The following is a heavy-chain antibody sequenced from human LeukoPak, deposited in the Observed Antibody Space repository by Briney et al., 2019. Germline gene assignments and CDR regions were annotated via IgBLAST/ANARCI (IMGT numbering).Heavy chain of an antibody. D-gene: IGHD5-12*01. J-gene: IGHJ6*03. CDR2: IHSSGST. V-gene: IGHV4-4*07. CDR3: ARDGSDYADYYYYYFMDV. CDR1: GGSISSYY. Sequence: PSETLSLTCTVSGGSISSYYWSWIRQPAGKGLEWIGRIHSSGSTNYNPSLKSRLTMSVDTSKNQFSLKLSSVTAADTAVYYCARDGSDYADYYYYYFMDVWGKGTTVTVSS.